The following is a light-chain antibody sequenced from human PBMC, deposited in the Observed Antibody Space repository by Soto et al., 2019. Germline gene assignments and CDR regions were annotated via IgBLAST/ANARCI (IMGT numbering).Light chain of an antibody. CDR1: QSISSY. J-gene: IGKJ1*01. CDR3: QQSYNMPRT. Sequence: DIQMTQSPSSLSASVGERVTITCRASQSISSYLNWYRQKPGKAPKLLIYTASNVQSGVPSRISGSGSGTDFTLTISSLQPEDFATYYCQQSYNMPRTFGQGTKVDI. V-gene: IGKV1-39*01. CDR2: TAS.